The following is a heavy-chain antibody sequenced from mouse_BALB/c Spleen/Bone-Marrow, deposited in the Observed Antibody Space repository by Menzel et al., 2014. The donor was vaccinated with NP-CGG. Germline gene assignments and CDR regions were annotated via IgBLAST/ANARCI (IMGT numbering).Heavy chain of an antibody. CDR1: GYTFTSSW. D-gene: IGHD2-14*01. CDR2: IHPNSGNT. V-gene: IGHV1S130*01. J-gene: IGHJ2*01. CDR3: ARHHRYAYYFGY. Sequence: VQLQQSGSVLVRPGPSVKLPCKASGYTFTSSWMHWARQRPGQGLEWIGEIHPNSGNTNYNEKFKGKATLTVDTSSSTAYVDLSSLTAEDSAVYYCARHHRYAYYFGYWGQGTTLTVSS.